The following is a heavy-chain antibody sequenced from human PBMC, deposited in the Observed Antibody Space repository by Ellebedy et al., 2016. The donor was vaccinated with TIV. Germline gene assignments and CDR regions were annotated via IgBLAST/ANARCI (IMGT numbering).Heavy chain of an antibody. Sequence: ASVKVSXXASGHTFTSYGIHWVRQAPGQRLEWMGWINTGNGNTKYSQRLQGRVTITRDTSATTAYIELSGLMSEDTAVYYCATRVSQDPMDVWGQGTTVTVSS. D-gene: IGHD2-8*01. J-gene: IGHJ6*02. V-gene: IGHV1-3*04. CDR2: INTGNGNT. CDR3: ATRVSQDPMDV. CDR1: GHTFTSYG.